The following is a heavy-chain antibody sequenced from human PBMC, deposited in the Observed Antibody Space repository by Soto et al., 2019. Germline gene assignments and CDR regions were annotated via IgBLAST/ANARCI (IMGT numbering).Heavy chain of an antibody. V-gene: IGHV1-69*01. CDR2: IIPVIGKP. Sequence: QVQLVQSGAEVKKPGSSVKVSCKASGGSFSNDPISWVRQAPGQGLEWMGGIIPVIGKPDYAQKYQGRVTIAADESTSTAYMELRSLISDDTAVYYCARGYCSFASCPLDFWGQGTLVTVSS. J-gene: IGHJ4*02. CDR1: GGSFSNDP. CDR3: ARGYCSFASCPLDF. D-gene: IGHD2-2*01.